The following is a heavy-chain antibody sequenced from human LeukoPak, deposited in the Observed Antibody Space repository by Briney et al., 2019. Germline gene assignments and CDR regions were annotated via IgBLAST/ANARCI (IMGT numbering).Heavy chain of an antibody. CDR3: ANAAGAGSYYNPIDY. CDR1: GFTFKNYA. CDR2: ISWNSDTI. D-gene: IGHD3-10*01. J-gene: IGHJ4*02. V-gene: IGHV3-9*01. Sequence: GGSLRPSCAASGFTFKNYAIHWVRQGPGKGLEWVSGISWNSDTIGYADSVKGRFTISRDNAKNSVSLQMDSLRAEDTALYFCANAAGAGSYYNPIDYWGQGTLVTVSS.